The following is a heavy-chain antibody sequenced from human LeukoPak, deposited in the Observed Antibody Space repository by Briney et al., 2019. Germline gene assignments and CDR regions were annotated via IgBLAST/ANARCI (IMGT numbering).Heavy chain of an antibody. CDR1: GYTFTNYD. V-gene: IGHV1-8*03. Sequence: GASVKVSCKASGYTFTNYDINWVRQATGQGLEWMGWMNPNSGNTGYAQKFQGRVTITRNTSISTAYMELSSLRSEDTAVYYCARMYYYGSGSYQIYYYYYYMDVWGRGTTVTVSS. D-gene: IGHD3-10*01. J-gene: IGHJ6*03. CDR3: ARMYYYGSGSYQIYYYYYYMDV. CDR2: MNPNSGNT.